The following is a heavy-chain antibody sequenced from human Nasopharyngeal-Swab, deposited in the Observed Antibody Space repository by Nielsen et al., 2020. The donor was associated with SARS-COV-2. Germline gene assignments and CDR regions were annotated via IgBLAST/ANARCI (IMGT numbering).Heavy chain of an antibody. CDR2: IYYSGST. CDR1: GVSISNYH. J-gene: IGHJ4*02. Sequence: GSLRLSCSVSGVSISNYHWNWIRQPPGKGLEWIGYIYYSGSTNYNPSLKSRVTISVDTSKNQFSLKLSSVTAADTAVYYCARRGEGYGDYLDYWGQGTLVTVSS. V-gene: IGHV4-59*08. CDR3: ARRGEGYGDYLDY. D-gene: IGHD4-17*01.